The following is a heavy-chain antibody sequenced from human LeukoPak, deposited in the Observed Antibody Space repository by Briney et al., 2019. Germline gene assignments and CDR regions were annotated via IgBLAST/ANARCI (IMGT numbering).Heavy chain of an antibody. CDR2: INPSGGST. Sequence: ASVKVSCKASGYTFTSYYMHWVRQAPGQGLEWMGIINPSGGSTSYAQKFQGRVTMTRDTPTSTDYMELSSLRSEDTAVYYCARVGYYYDSSGYYGAFDIWGQGPMVTVSS. CDR3: ARVGYYYDSSGYYGAFDI. D-gene: IGHD3-22*01. V-gene: IGHV1-46*03. CDR1: GYTFTSYY. J-gene: IGHJ3*02.